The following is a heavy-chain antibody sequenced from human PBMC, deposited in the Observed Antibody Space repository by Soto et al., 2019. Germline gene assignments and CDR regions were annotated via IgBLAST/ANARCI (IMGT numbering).Heavy chain of an antibody. Sequence: SQTLSLTCAISGDSVSSNSAAWNWIRQSPSRGLEWLGRTYYRSKWYNDYAVSVKSRITINPDTSKNQFSLQLNSVTPEDTAVYYCAGGVYSGYEAAFDIWGQGTMVTVSS. V-gene: IGHV6-1*01. CDR3: AGGVYSGYEAAFDI. D-gene: IGHD5-12*01. J-gene: IGHJ3*02. CDR2: TYYRSKWYN. CDR1: GDSVSSNSAA.